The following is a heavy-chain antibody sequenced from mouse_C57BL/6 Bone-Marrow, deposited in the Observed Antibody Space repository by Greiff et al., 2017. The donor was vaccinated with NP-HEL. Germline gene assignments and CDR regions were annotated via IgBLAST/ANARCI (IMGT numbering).Heavy chain of an antibody. Sequence: VQLVESGPELVKPGASVKLSCKASGYTFTSYGINWVKQRPGQGLEWIGWIYPRDGSTKYNEKFKGKATLTVDTSSSTAYMELHSLTSEDSAVYFCAKEEDTPDYDGRWYFDVWGTGTTVTVSS. CDR1: GYTFTSYG. CDR3: AKEEDTPDYDGRWYFDV. J-gene: IGHJ1*03. V-gene: IGHV1-85*01. D-gene: IGHD1-1*01. CDR2: IYPRDGST.